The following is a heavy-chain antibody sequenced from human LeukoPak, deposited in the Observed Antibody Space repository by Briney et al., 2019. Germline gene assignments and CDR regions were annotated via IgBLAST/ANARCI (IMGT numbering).Heavy chain of an antibody. CDR3: ARASSGSFDY. CDR2: ISSNGGST. CDR1: GFTFSSYA. V-gene: IGHV3-64*04. Sequence: SGGSLRLSCSASGFTFSSYAMHWVRQAPGKGLEYVSAISSNGGSTYYADSVKGRFTISRDNAKNTLYLQMNSLRAEDTAVYYCARASSGSFDYWGQGTLVTVSS. D-gene: IGHD3-22*01. J-gene: IGHJ4*02.